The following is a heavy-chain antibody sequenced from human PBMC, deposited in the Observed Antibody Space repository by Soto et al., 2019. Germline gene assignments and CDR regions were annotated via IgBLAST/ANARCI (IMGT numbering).Heavy chain of an antibody. V-gene: IGHV4-4*02. CDR3: ARGTTTVTTFDY. CDR2: IYHSGST. D-gene: IGHD4-17*01. J-gene: IGHJ4*02. Sequence: PSETLSLTCAVSGDSISRNYWWSWVRQLPGKGLEWIGEIYHSGSTIYNTSLQSRVTLSVDKSKNEFSLKMSSVTAADTAVYYFARGTTTVTTFDYWGQGTLVTVAS. CDR1: GDSISRNYW.